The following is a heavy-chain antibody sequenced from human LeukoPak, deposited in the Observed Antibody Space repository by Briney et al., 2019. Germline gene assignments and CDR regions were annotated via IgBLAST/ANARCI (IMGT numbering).Heavy chain of an antibody. CDR2: IIPILGIA. V-gene: IGHV1-69*04. CDR3: ARDQGVGEEAFDI. Sequence: SVKVSCKASGGTFSSYAISWVRQAPGQGLEWMGRIIPILGIANYAQKFQGRVTITADKSTSTACMELSSLRSEDTAVYYCARDQGVGEEAFDIWGQGTMVTVSS. D-gene: IGHD1-26*01. CDR1: GGTFSSYA. J-gene: IGHJ3*02.